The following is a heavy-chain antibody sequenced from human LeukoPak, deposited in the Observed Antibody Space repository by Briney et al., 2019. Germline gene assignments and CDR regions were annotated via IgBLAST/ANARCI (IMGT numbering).Heavy chain of an antibody. CDR1: GFTFSSYW. V-gene: IGHV3-74*01. Sequence: GSLRLSCVASGFTFSSYWMHWVRQDPRKGLVWVSRINGDGRNINYADSVRGRFTISRDNSKNTLYLQMNSLRAEDSAEYYCAKSLLTTATGTGRAFDIWGQGTMVTVSA. CDR2: INGDGRNI. J-gene: IGHJ3*02. CDR3: AKSLLTTATGTGRAFDI. D-gene: IGHD1-1*01.